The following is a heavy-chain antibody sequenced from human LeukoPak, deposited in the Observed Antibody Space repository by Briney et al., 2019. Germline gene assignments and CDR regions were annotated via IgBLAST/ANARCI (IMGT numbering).Heavy chain of an antibody. J-gene: IGHJ4*02. CDR3: AKDGRYSSSWYAY. Sequence: GGSLRLSCAASGFAFSSYAMSWVRQAPGKGLEWVSAISGSGGSTYYADSVKGRFTISRDNSKNTLYLQMNSLRAEDTAVYYCAKDGRYSSSWYAYWGQGTLVTVSS. D-gene: IGHD6-13*01. CDR2: ISGSGGST. V-gene: IGHV3-23*01. CDR1: GFAFSSYA.